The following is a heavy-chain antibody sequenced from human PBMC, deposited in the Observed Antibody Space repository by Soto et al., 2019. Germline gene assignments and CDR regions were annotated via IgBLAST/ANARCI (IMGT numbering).Heavy chain of an antibody. V-gene: IGHV3-30*18. Sequence: QVQVVESGGGVVQPGRSLRLSCATSGFKFNNYGMHWVRQAPGRGLEGVAVIIFDGSRAYYADSLKGRFTISRDNSKNTLNLQQNSLMVGDKGVYYCANGVYSETDGYDGMDVWGPGTTVTVSS. J-gene: IGHJ6*02. D-gene: IGHD1-26*01. CDR1: GFKFNNYG. CDR2: IIFDGSRA. CDR3: ANGVYSETDGYDGMDV.